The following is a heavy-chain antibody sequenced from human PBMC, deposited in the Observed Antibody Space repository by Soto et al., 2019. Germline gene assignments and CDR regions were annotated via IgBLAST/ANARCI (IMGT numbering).Heavy chain of an antibody. Sequence: GGSLRLSCAASGFTFSSYGMHWVRQAPGKGLEWVAVIWYDGSNKYYADSVKGRFTISRDNSKNTLYLQMNSLRAEDTAVYYCARDLRYCSGGSCYGGAFDIWGQGTMVTVSS. V-gene: IGHV3-33*01. D-gene: IGHD2-15*01. CDR3: ARDLRYCSGGSCYGGAFDI. CDR2: IWYDGSNK. J-gene: IGHJ3*02. CDR1: GFTFSSYG.